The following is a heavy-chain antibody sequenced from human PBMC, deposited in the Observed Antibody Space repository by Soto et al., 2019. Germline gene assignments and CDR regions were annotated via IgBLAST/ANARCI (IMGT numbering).Heavy chain of an antibody. CDR3: AKELRGYSYGEH. CDR1: GFTFSNYG. CDR2: ISYDGSNK. J-gene: IGHJ4*02. D-gene: IGHD5-18*01. Sequence: QVQLVESGGGVVQPGRSLRVSCAASGFTFSNYGMHWVRQAPGKGLEWVAVISYDGSNKYYADSVKGRFTISRDNSKNTLSLQMNSLRAEDTAGYYCAKELRGYSYGEHWGQGTLVTVSS. V-gene: IGHV3-30*18.